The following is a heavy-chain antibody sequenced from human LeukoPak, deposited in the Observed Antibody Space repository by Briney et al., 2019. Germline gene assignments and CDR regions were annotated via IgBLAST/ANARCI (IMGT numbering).Heavy chain of an antibody. D-gene: IGHD2-2*01. J-gene: IGHJ4*02. CDR3: ARGSRGVVPAATFDY. V-gene: IGHV1-46*01. CDR1: GYTFTSYY. CDR2: INPSGGST. Sequence: GASVKVSCKASGYTFTSYYMHWVRQAPGQGLEWMRIINPSGGSTSYAQKFQGRVTMTRDTSTSTVYIELSSLRSEDTAVYYCARGSRGVVPAATFDYWGQGTLVTVSS.